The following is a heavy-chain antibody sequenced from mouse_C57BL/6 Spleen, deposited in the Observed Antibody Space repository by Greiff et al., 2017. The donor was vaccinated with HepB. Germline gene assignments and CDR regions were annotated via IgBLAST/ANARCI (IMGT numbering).Heavy chain of an antibody. CDR3: ARDPYYSNWYYAMDY. Sequence: DVKLVESGGGLVKPGGSLKLSCAASGFTFSSYAMSWVRQTPEKRLEWVATISDGGSYTYYPDNVKGRFTISRDNAKNNLYLQMSHLKSEDTAMYYCARDPYYSNWYYAMDYWGQGTSVTVSS. V-gene: IGHV5-4*01. J-gene: IGHJ4*01. D-gene: IGHD2-5*01. CDR1: GFTFSSYA. CDR2: ISDGGSYT.